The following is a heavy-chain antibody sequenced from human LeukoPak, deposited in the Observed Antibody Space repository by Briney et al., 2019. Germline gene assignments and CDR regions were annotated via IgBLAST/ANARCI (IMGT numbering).Heavy chain of an antibody. Sequence: SETLSLTCTVSGGSVSSGSYYWSWIRQPPGKGLEWIGHIYYSGSTNYNPSLKSRVTISVDTSKNQFSLKLSSVTAADTAVYYCARGSGIVGMDVWGQGTTVTVSS. CDR1: GGSVSSGSYY. CDR2: IYYSGST. V-gene: IGHV4-61*01. J-gene: IGHJ6*02. D-gene: IGHD1-14*01. CDR3: ARGSGIVGMDV.